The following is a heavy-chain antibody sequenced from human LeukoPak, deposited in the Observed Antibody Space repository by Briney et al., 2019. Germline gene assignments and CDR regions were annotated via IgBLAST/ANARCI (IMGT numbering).Heavy chain of an antibody. J-gene: IGHJ4*02. CDR1: GFTFNIYG. V-gene: IGHV3-33*01. D-gene: IGHD3-10*01. CDR3: ARDLRITIRMPYYFDY. CDR2: IWYDGSNK. Sequence: PGGSLRLSCAASGFTFNIYGMHWVRQAPGKGLEWVAVIWYDGSNKYYADSVKGRFTISRDNSKNTLYLQMNSLRAEDTAVYYFARDLRITIRMPYYFDYWGQGTLVTVSS.